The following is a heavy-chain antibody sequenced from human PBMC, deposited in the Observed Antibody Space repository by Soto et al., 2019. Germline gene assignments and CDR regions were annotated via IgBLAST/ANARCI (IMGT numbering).Heavy chain of an antibody. CDR1: GGSVSSGSYY. Sequence: QVQLQESGPGLVKPSETLSLTCTVSGGSVSSGSYYWSWIRQPPGKGLEWIGYIYYSGSTNYNPSLKSRVTISVDTSKIQFSLKLSSVTAADTAVYYCARSIAAAEDYWGQGTLVTVSS. V-gene: IGHV4-61*01. CDR3: ARSIAAAEDY. J-gene: IGHJ4*02. CDR2: IYYSGST. D-gene: IGHD6-13*01.